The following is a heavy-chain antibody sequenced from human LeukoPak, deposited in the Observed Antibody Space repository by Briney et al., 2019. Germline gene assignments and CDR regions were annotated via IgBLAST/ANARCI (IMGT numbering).Heavy chain of an antibody. Sequence: GGSLRLSCVASGCTFSSYAMSWVRQAPGKGLEWVSAITGDRTIVYYADSGKGRFTISRDNSKNTLFLHMGSLRAEDTAVYYCAKDGLARGANWFDPWGQGTLVTVSS. V-gene: IGHV3-23*01. D-gene: IGHD3-10*01. CDR3: AKDGLARGANWFDP. CDR2: ITGDRTIV. CDR1: GCTFSSYA. J-gene: IGHJ5*02.